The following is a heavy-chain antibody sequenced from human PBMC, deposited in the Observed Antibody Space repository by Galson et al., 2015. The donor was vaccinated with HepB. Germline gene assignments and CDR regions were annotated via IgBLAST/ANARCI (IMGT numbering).Heavy chain of an antibody. J-gene: IGHJ4*02. CDR2: INPNTGST. CDR3: ATEDTSGYFLVY. Sequence: VKVSCKASGYTFTDYFMHWVRQAPGQGLEWMGWINPNTGSTNYAQKSQGRVTMTRDTSISTAYMELSRLRSDDTAVYYCATEDTSGYFLVYWGQGTLVTVSS. CDR1: GYTFTDYF. V-gene: IGHV1-2*02. D-gene: IGHD3-22*01.